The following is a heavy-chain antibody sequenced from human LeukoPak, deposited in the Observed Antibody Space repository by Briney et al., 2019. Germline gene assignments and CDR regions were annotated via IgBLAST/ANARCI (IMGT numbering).Heavy chain of an antibody. Sequence: GGSLRLSCAASRFTFSRYWMHWVRQAPGKGLVWVSRINSDGSSTNYADSVKGRFTISRDNAKNTLYLQMNSLRAEDTAVYYCATGGIVATIVPDYWGQGTLVTVSS. CDR1: RFTFSRYW. D-gene: IGHD5-12*01. V-gene: IGHV3-74*01. CDR3: ATGGIVATIVPDY. J-gene: IGHJ4*02. CDR2: INSDGSST.